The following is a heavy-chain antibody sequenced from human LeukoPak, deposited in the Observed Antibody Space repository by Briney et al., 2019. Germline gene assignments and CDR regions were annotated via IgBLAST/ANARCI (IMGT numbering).Heavy chain of an antibody. Sequence: GGSLRLSWAASGFTFSNAWMSWVRQAPGKGLEWVGRIKRKTDGGTTDYAAPVQGRFTISRDDSKNTLYLQMNSLKTEDTAVYYCTRNADMDVWGKGTTVTVSS. CDR2: IKRKTDGGTT. CDR1: GFTFSNAW. J-gene: IGHJ6*03. D-gene: IGHD1-1*01. CDR3: TRNADMDV. V-gene: IGHV3-15*01.